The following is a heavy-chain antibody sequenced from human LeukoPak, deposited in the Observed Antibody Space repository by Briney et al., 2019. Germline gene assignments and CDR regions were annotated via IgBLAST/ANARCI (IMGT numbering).Heavy chain of an antibody. J-gene: IGHJ6*02. CDR1: GFTFSSYA. CDR2: IGGSGGST. Sequence: GGSLRLSCAASGFTFSSYAMSWVRQAPGKGLEWVSAIGGSGGSTYYADSVKGRFTISRDNSKNTLYLQMNSLRAEDTAVYYCAKDDQLVVAATHYGMDVWGQGTTVTVSS. V-gene: IGHV3-23*01. CDR3: AKDDQLVVAATHYGMDV. D-gene: IGHD2-15*01.